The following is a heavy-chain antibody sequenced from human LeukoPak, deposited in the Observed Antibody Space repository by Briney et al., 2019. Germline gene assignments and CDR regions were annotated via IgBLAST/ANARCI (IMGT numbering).Heavy chain of an antibody. V-gene: IGHV3-23*01. CDR3: TRDARFLEWLSDY. CDR1: GFTFSSFA. J-gene: IGHJ4*02. D-gene: IGHD3-3*01. Sequence: GGSLRLSCAASGFTFSSFAMSWVRQAPGKGLEWVSAMSGSGGSTYYADSVKGRFTISRDNSKNTLYVQMNSLRGEDTAVYYCTRDARFLEWLSDYWGQGTLVTVSS. CDR2: MSGSGGST.